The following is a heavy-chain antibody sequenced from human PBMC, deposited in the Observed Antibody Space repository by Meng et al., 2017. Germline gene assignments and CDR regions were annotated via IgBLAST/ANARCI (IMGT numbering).Heavy chain of an antibody. CDR2: ISYDGSNI. J-gene: IGHJ4*02. V-gene: IGHV3-30*04. CDR1: GFTFSSYA. CDR3: ARVGLLWFGESYYFDY. Sequence: GESLKISCAASGFTFSSYAMHWVRQAPGKGLEWVAVISYDGSNIYYADSVKGRFTISRDNSKNTLYLQMNSLRAEDTAVYYCARVGLLWFGESYYFDYWGQGTLVTVSS. D-gene: IGHD3-10*01.